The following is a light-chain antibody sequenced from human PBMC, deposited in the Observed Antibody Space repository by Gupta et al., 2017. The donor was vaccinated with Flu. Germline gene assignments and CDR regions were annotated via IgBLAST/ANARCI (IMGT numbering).Light chain of an antibody. CDR1: TGPVTSDYY. J-gene: IGLJ2*01. CDR3: LLYFGTAQLV. V-gene: IGLV7-43*01. CDR2: STT. Sequence: QTLVTQEPSLTVSPGGTVTLTCGSRTGPVTSDYYPAWFQQKPGQATRALIHSTTNRHSWTPARFSGSLLGDKAALTLSPVLPEDEADYYCLLYFGTAQLVFGGGTKLTVL.